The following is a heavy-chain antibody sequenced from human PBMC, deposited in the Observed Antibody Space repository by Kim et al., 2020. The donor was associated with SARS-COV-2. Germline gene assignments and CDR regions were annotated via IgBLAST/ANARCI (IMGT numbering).Heavy chain of an antibody. D-gene: IGHD1-26*01. Sequence: NYEQKFQGRVTITADESTSTAYMELSSLRSEDTAVYYCARGGGELLPFDYWGQGTLVTVSS. CDR3: ARGGGELLPFDY. V-gene: IGHV1-69*01. J-gene: IGHJ4*02.